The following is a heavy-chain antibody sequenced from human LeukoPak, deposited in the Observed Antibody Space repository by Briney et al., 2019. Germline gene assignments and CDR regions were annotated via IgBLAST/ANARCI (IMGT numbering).Heavy chain of an antibody. J-gene: IGHJ4*02. CDR2: ISAYNGNT. Sequence: ASLRVSSTASRYTSTTYGISWVRQAPGEGRERMGWISAYNGNTNYPQKLQGRVTMTTDTSTSTAYMELRSLRSDDTAMYYCVRLDEYQYLDFDYWGQGTLVTVSS. CDR3: VRLDEYQYLDFDY. CDR1: RYTSTTYG. V-gene: IGHV1-18*01. D-gene: IGHD2-2*01.